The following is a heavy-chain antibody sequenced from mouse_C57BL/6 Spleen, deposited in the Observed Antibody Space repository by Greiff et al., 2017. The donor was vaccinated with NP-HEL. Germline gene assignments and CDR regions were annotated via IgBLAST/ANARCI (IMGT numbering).Heavy chain of an antibody. CDR1: GYTFTSYW. J-gene: IGHJ4*01. V-gene: IGHV1-64*01. CDR2: IHPNSGST. D-gene: IGHD3-2*02. Sequence: QVQLQQPGAELVKPGASVKLSCKASGYTFTSYWMHWVKQRPGHGLEWIGMIHPNSGSTNYNEKFKSKATLTVDKSSSTAYMQLSSLTSEDAAVYYCARTAQARYYAMDYWGQGTSVTVSS. CDR3: ARTAQARYYAMDY.